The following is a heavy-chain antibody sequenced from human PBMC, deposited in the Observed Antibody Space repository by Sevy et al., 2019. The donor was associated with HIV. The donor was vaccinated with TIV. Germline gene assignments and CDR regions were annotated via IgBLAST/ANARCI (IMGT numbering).Heavy chain of an antibody. J-gene: IGHJ6*02. D-gene: IGHD2-15*01. CDR2: INPSGGST. CDR1: GYSFMTYH. Sequence: ASVKVSCKASGYSFMTYHMHWVRQAPGQGLEWMGIINPSGGSTSYAQKFQGRVNMTRDTSTSTVYMELSSLRCEDRAVYYCARGGVVGQVAYGMDVWGQGTTVTVSS. V-gene: IGHV1-46*01. CDR3: ARGGVVGQVAYGMDV.